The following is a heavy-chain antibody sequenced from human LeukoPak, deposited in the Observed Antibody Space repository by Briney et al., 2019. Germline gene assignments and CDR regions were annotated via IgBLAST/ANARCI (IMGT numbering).Heavy chain of an antibody. CDR3: ARDRDDFWSGDNFDY. CDR2: ISAYNGNT. J-gene: IGHJ4*02. Sequence: GASVKVSCKASGYTFTSYGISWVRQAPGQGLEWMGWISAYNGNTNYAQKLQGRVTMTTDTPTSTAYMELRSLRSDDTAVYYCARDRDDFWSGDNFDYWGQGTLVTVSS. CDR1: GYTFTSYG. D-gene: IGHD3-3*01. V-gene: IGHV1-18*01.